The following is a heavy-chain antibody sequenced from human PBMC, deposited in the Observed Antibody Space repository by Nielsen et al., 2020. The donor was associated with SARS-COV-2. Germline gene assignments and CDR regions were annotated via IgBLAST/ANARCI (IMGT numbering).Heavy chain of an antibody. CDR1: GFTFSSYA. Sequence: GGSLRLSCSASGFTFSSYAMHWVRQAPGKGLEYVSAISSNGGSTYYADSVKGRFTISRDNSKNTLYLQMNSLRAEDTAVYYCAKGQEKGYSYGYGFDYWGQGTLVTVSS. J-gene: IGHJ4*02. D-gene: IGHD5-18*01. V-gene: IGHV3-64*04. CDR2: ISSNGGST. CDR3: AKGQEKGYSYGYGFDY.